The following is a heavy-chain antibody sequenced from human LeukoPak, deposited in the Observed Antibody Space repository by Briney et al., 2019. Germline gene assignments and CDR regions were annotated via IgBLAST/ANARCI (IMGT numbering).Heavy chain of an antibody. J-gene: IGHJ4*02. CDR2: MNPVSGNA. Sequence: ASVKVSCKASGYTFTNFDINWVRQAPGQGLEWIGWMNPVSGNAGSAQKFQGGVTLTRDTSISTAYMELSSLRSDDTAFYYCARAPMGAAALYWGQGTLVTVSS. D-gene: IGHD6-13*01. V-gene: IGHV1-8*01. CDR1: GYTFTNFD. CDR3: ARAPMGAAALY.